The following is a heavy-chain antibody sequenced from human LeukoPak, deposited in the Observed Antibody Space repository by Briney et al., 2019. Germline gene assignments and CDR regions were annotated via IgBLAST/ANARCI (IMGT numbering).Heavy chain of an antibody. CDR3: ARDRVGSGWPRPYYFEV. Sequence: WASVKVSCKASGYTLTGYYLHWVRQAPGQGLEWMGWINPNTGATHSAQKFQGRITMTRDTSISTAYMDLSRLRSDDTAVYYCARDRVGSGWPRPYYFEVWGQGTLVTASS. J-gene: IGHJ4*02. V-gene: IGHV1-2*02. CDR1: GYTLTGYY. CDR2: INPNTGAT. D-gene: IGHD6-19*01.